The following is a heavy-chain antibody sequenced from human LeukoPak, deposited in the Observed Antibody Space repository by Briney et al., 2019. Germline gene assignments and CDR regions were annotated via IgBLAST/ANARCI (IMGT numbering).Heavy chain of an antibody. V-gene: IGHV4-4*07. CDR2: IYTSGST. CDR3: AGNLVVPAAMWFDP. Sequence: PSETLSLTCTVSGGSISSYYWSWLRQPAGKGLEWIGRIYTSGSTNYNPSLKSRVTMSVDTSKNQFSLKLSSVTAADTAVYYCAGNLVVPAAMWFDPWGQGTLVTVSS. D-gene: IGHD2-2*01. J-gene: IGHJ5*02. CDR1: GGSISSYY.